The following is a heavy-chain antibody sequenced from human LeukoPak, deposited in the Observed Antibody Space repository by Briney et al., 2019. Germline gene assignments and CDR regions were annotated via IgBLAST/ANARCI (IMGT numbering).Heavy chain of an antibody. CDR3: ASLYYYDSSGYYTLPNYFDY. V-gene: IGHV4-39*01. CDR2: IYYSGST. J-gene: IGHJ4*02. Sequence: SETLSLTCTVSGDSASSGSYYWSWIRQPPGKGLEWIGSIYYSGSTYYNPSLKSRVTISVDTSKNQFSLKLSSVTAADTAVYYCASLYYYDSSGYYTLPNYFDYWGQGTLVTVSS. D-gene: IGHD3-22*01. CDR1: GDSASSGSYY.